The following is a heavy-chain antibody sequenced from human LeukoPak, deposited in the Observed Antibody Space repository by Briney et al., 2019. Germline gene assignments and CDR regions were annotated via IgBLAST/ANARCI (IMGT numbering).Heavy chain of an antibody. D-gene: IGHD1-7*01. J-gene: IGHJ4*02. CDR1: GFTVGGKY. CDR3: TKGGNSAPLDY. V-gene: IGHV3-53*01. CDR2: LYSDGRT. Sequence: GGSLRLSCAASGFTVGGKYMSWVRQAPGKGLEWVSVLYSDGRTDSADSVKGRFTISRDNSKNMLYLQMSSLRAEDTAIYFCTKGGNSAPLDYWGQGTLVTVSS.